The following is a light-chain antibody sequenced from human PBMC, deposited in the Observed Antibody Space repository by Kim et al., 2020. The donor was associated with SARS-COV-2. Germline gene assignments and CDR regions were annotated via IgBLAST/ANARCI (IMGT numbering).Light chain of an antibody. V-gene: IGKV3-11*01. CDR2: DAA. Sequence: PGESATLSCKASHNSDISLAWYQQTPGQAPRLLIYDAAVRAAGIPDKFSGSGSGTDFTLTIGSLAPEDFAIYYRQQRGSCPPALTFGGGTRVDIK. J-gene: IGKJ4*01. CDR1: HNSDIS. CDR3: QQRGSCPPALT.